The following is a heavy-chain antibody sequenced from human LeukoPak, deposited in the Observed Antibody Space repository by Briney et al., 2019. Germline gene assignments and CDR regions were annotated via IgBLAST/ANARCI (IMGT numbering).Heavy chain of an antibody. Sequence: ASVKVSCKASGYTFTGYYMHWVRQAPGQGLEWIGRIIPSLDVANYAHKFQGRVTLSVDRDTATTYMEVTSLRSEDTAIYYCARDHCSPGTCLGGHWGQGTLVTASS. CDR1: GYTFTGYY. CDR2: IIPSLDVA. D-gene: IGHD2-15*01. CDR3: ARDHCSPGTCLGGH. V-gene: IGHV1-69*04. J-gene: IGHJ4*02.